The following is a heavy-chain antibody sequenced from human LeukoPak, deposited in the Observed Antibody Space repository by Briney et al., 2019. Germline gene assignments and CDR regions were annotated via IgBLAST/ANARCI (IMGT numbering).Heavy chain of an antibody. CDR2: INHSGST. J-gene: IGHJ4*02. CDR3: ARTAHGNYYDSSGYYYGAGRFDY. CDR1: GGSFSGYY. D-gene: IGHD3-22*01. Sequence: PSETLYLTCAVYGGSFSGYYRSWIRQPPGKGLEWIGEINHSGSTNYNPSLKSRVTISVDTSKNQFSLKLSSVTAADTAVYYCARTAHGNYYDSSGYYYGAGRFDYWGQGTLVTVSS. V-gene: IGHV4-34*01.